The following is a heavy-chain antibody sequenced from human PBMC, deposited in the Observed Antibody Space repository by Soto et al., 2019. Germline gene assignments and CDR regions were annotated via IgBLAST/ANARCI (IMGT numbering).Heavy chain of an antibody. Sequence: GGSLRLSCAASGFTFSSYAISWVRQAPGKGLEWVSAISGSGGSTYYADSVKGRFTISRDNSKNTLYLQMNSLRAEDTAVYYCAKDPHYDFWSGFHVVNWFDPWGQGTLVTVSS. J-gene: IGHJ5*02. CDR1: GFTFSSYA. CDR3: AKDPHYDFWSGFHVVNWFDP. D-gene: IGHD3-3*01. V-gene: IGHV3-23*01. CDR2: ISGSGGST.